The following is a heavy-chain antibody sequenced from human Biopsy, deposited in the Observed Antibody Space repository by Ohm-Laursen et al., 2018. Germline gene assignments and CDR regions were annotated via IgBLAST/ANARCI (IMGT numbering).Heavy chain of an antibody. CDR3: ARVGEGAPSIDCFDY. CDR1: GDSVSSGSFY. D-gene: IGHD1-26*01. CDR2: IYYSGST. V-gene: IGHV4-61*01. J-gene: IGHJ4*02. Sequence: TLSLTCIVSGDSVSSGSFYWNWIRQPPGKRLEWIGNIYYSGSTNFNPSLKNRVTISVDTSKNQFSLELSSVTAADTASDYCARVGEGAPSIDCFDYWGQGALVTVSS.